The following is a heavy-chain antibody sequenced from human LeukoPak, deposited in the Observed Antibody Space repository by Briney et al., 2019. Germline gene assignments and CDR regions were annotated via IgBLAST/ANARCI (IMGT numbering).Heavy chain of an antibody. D-gene: IGHD3-10*01. Sequence: ASVKVSCKASGYTFTSYDINWVRQATGQGLEGMGWMNPNSGNTGYAQKFQGRVTMTRNTSISTAYMELSSLRSEDTAVYYCAKGSGSYWAYYFDYWGQGTLVTVSS. J-gene: IGHJ4*02. CDR2: MNPNSGNT. CDR1: GYTFTSYD. CDR3: AKGSGSYWAYYFDY. V-gene: IGHV1-8*01.